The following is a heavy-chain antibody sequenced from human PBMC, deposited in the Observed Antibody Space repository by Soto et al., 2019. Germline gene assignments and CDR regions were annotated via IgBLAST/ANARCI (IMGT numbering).Heavy chain of an antibody. Sequence: SVKVSCKASGGTFSSYAISWVRQAPGQGLEWMGGIIPIFGTANYAQKFQGRVTITADESTSTAYMELSSLRSEDTAVYYCARERRYYYDSSGYRRHPVRYPYHYYYGMDVWGQGTTVTVSS. CDR1: GGTFSSYA. J-gene: IGHJ6*02. D-gene: IGHD3-22*01. CDR3: ARERRYYYDSSGYRRHPVRYPYHYYYGMDV. CDR2: IIPIFGTA. V-gene: IGHV1-69*13.